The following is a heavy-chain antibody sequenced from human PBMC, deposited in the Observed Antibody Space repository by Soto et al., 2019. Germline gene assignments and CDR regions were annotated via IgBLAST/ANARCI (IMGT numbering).Heavy chain of an antibody. CDR3: ARDMPPYCTNGVCYTI. D-gene: IGHD2-8*01. Sequence: GASVKVSCKASGGTFSSYAISWVRQAPGQGLEWMGGIIPIFGTANYAQKFQGRVTITADESTSTAYMELSSLRSEDTAVYYCARDMPPYCTNGVCYTIWGQGTLVTVPS. J-gene: IGHJ4*02. CDR2: IIPIFGTA. CDR1: GGTFSSYA. V-gene: IGHV1-69*13.